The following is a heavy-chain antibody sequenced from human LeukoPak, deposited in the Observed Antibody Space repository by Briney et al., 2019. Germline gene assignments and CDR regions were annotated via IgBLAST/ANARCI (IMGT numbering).Heavy chain of an antibody. CDR1: GFTFDDYA. D-gene: IGHD2-15*01. CDR3: AKADSFGVVVAATLDY. Sequence: PGWSLRLSCAASGFTFDDYAMHWVRQAPGKGLEWVSGISWNSGSIGYADSVKGRFTISRDNAKNSLYLQMNSLRAEDTALYYCAKADSFGVVVAATLDYWGQGTLVTVSS. CDR2: ISWNSGSI. V-gene: IGHV3-9*01. J-gene: IGHJ4*02.